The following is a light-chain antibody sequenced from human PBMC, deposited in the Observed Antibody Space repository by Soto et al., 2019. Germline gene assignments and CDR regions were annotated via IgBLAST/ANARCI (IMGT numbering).Light chain of an antibody. Sequence: EIVMTQSPATLSVSPGERATLSCRASQSVSSNLAWYQQKPGQAPRLLIYGASTRATGIPARFSGSGSGTESTLTISSLQSEDFAVYYCQQYNNWPSYTFGQGTKLELK. V-gene: IGKV3-15*01. CDR2: GAS. CDR3: QQYNNWPSYT. CDR1: QSVSSN. J-gene: IGKJ2*01.